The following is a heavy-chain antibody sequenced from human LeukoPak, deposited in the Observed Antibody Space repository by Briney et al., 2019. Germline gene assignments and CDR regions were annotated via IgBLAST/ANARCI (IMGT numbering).Heavy chain of an antibody. CDR2: IRSKAYGGTT. Sequence: GGSLTLSCTASGFTFGDYAMSWVRQAPGKGLEWVGFIRSKAYGGTTEYAASVKGRFTISRDDSKSIAYLQMNSLKTEDTAVYYCTRVETRGTSWGALDIWGQGTMVTVSS. D-gene: IGHD2-2*01. V-gene: IGHV3-49*04. CDR1: GFTFGDYA. J-gene: IGHJ3*02. CDR3: TRVETRGTSWGALDI.